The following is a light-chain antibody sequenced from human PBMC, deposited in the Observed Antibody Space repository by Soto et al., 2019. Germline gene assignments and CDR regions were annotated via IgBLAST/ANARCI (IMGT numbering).Light chain of an antibody. CDR2: RSS. J-gene: IGKJ4*01. Sequence: DIQMTQSPSSLSASVGDTVTITCRASQSIGMFSSWYQQKPGKAPKLLMYRSSTLQNGVPSRFGGSGSGTFFTLTISSLQLEDFATYYCQHNYSPPLTFGGGTRVQIK. V-gene: IGKV1-39*01. CDR3: QHNYSPPLT. CDR1: QSIGMF.